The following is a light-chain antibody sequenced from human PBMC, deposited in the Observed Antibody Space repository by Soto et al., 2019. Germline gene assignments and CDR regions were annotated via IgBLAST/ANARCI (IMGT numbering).Light chain of an antibody. CDR1: QSVRSSY. V-gene: IGKV3-20*01. CDR3: QQYGSSPTT. J-gene: IGKJ1*01. Sequence: EIVLTQSPGTLSLSPGERATLSCRASQSVRSSYLAWYQQKPGQAPRLLIFGASSRATGIPDRSSGSGSGTDFTLTITRLEPEDFAVYYCQQYGSSPTTFGQGTKVEI. CDR2: GAS.